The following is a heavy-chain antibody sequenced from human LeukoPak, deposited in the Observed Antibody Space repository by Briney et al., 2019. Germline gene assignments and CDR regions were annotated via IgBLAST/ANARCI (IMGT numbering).Heavy chain of an antibody. V-gene: IGHV4-59*01. CDR2: TYYSGST. J-gene: IGHJ1*01. Sequence: SETLSLTCTVSGDSINTYYWNWIRQPPGKGLEWIGYTYYSGSTNYNPSLKSRVTISLDTSKDQFSLKLSSVTAADTAVYYCARDEVRFPRVFQHWGQGTLVTVSS. D-gene: IGHD3-10*01. CDR3: ARDEVRFPRVFQH. CDR1: GDSINTYY.